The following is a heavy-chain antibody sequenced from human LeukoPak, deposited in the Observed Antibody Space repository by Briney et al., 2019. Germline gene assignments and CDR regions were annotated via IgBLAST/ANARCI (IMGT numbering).Heavy chain of an antibody. V-gene: IGHV3-48*03. CDR1: GFTFSSYE. D-gene: IGHD3-9*01. CDR2: ISSSGSTI. CDR3: ARLGWYYDILTGYSYYYYGMDV. Sequence: GGSLRLSRAASGFTFSSYEMNWVRQAPGKGLEWVSYISSSGSTIYYADSVKGRFTISRDNAKNSLYLQMNSLRAEDTAVYYCARLGWYYDILTGYSYYYYGMDVWGKGTTVTVSS. J-gene: IGHJ6*04.